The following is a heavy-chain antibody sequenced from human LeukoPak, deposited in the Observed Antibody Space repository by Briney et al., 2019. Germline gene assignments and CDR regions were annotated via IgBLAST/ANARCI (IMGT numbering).Heavy chain of an antibody. CDR2: IWYDGSNK. Sequence: GGSLRLSCAASTFTFSSYGMHWVRQAPGKGLEWVAVIWYDGSNKYYADSVKGRFTISRDNSKNTLYLQMNSLRAEDTAVYYCARDPTWWRRAAAGIDYWGQGTLVTVSS. J-gene: IGHJ4*02. CDR3: ARDPTWWRRAAAGIDY. V-gene: IGHV3-33*01. CDR1: TFTFSSYG. D-gene: IGHD6-13*01.